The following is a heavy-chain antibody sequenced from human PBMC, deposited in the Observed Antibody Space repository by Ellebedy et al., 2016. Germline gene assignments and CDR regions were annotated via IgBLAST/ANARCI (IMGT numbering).Heavy chain of an antibody. V-gene: IGHV1-69*13. CDR2: IIPIFGTA. CDR3: ARGTLGGYTYDAFDI. CDR1: GGTFSSYA. D-gene: IGHD3-22*01. Sequence: SVKVSCXASGGTFSSYAISWVRQAPGQGLEWMGGIIPIFGTANYAQKFQGRVTITADESTSTAYMELSSLRSEDTAVYYCARGTLGGYTYDAFDIWGQGTMVTVSS. J-gene: IGHJ3*02.